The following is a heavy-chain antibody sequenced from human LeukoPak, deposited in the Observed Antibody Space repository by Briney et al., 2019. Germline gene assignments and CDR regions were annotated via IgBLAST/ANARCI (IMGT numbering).Heavy chain of an antibody. V-gene: IGHV3-30*14. CDR1: GFTFSSYA. Sequence: GGSLRLSCAASGFTFSSYAMHWVRQAPGKGLEWVAVISYDGSNKYYADSVKGRFTISRDNSKNTLYLQMNSLRAEDTAVYYCARVGDGYERGEFDYWGQGTLVTVSS. D-gene: IGHD5-24*01. CDR3: ARVGDGYERGEFDY. J-gene: IGHJ4*02. CDR2: ISYDGSNK.